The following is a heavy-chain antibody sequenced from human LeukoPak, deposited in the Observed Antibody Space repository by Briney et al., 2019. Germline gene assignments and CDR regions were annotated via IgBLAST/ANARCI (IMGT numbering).Heavy chain of an antibody. Sequence: GGSLRLSCAASGFTFSSYGMHCVRQAPGKGLEWVAVISYDGSSKYYADSVKGRFTISRDNSKNTLYLQMNSLRAEDTAVYYCARPRRRTYYYDGEDSYYGMDVWGQGTTVTVSS. CDR3: ARPRRRTYYYDGEDSYYGMDV. V-gene: IGHV3-30*19. J-gene: IGHJ6*02. CDR1: GFTFSSYG. CDR2: ISYDGSSK. D-gene: IGHD3-22*01.